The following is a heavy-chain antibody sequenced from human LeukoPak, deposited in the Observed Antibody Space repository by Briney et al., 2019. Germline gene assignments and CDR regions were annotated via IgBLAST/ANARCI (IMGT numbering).Heavy chain of an antibody. J-gene: IGHJ3*02. CDR3: AKDLQWELPRGDALDI. Sequence: ASVKVSCKASGYTFTSYDINWVRQATGQGLEWMGWMNPNSGNTGYAQKFQGRVTMTEDTSTDTAYMELSGLRSDDTAVYYCAKDLQWELPRGDALDIWGQGTMVTVSS. V-gene: IGHV1-8*01. D-gene: IGHD1-26*01. CDR2: MNPNSGNT. CDR1: GYTFTSYD.